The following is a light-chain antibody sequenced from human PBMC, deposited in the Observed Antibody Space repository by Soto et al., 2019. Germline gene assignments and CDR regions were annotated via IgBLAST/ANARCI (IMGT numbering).Light chain of an antibody. Sequence: DIQMTQSPSSLSASVGDRVTITCRASQSISSDLNWYQQKPGKAPKLLIYAASSLQSGVTSRFSGSGSGTDFTLTISSLQPEDFATYYCQQSYSTPRTFGGGTKVEIK. CDR1: QSISSD. CDR3: QQSYSTPRT. V-gene: IGKV1-39*01. J-gene: IGKJ4*01. CDR2: AAS.